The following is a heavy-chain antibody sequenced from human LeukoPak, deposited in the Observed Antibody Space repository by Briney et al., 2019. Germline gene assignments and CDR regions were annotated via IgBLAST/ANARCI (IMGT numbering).Heavy chain of an antibody. J-gene: IGHJ3*02. V-gene: IGHV1-69*13. D-gene: IGHD3-22*01. Sequence: ASVKVSCKASGGTFSSYAISWVRQAPGQGLEWMGGIIPIFGTANYAQKFQGRVTITADESTSTAYMELSSLRSEDTAVYYCARGWGLYYYDSSGYGDAFDIWGQGTMVTVSS. CDR3: ARGWGLYYYDSSGYGDAFDI. CDR2: IIPIFGTA. CDR1: GGTFSSYA.